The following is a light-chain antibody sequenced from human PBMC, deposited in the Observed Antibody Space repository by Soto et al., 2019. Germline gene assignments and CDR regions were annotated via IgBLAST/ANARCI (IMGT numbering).Light chain of an antibody. Sequence: QSVLTQPASVSGSPRQTITLSCTGTSSDVGGYNYVSWYQQHPGKAPKLMIYEVSKRPSEVFNRFSGSKSGNTASLTISGLQAEDEADYYCSSYTSSNNYVFGTGTKVTVL. CDR3: SSYTSSNNYV. J-gene: IGLJ1*01. V-gene: IGLV2-14*01. CDR1: SSDVGGYNY. CDR2: EVS.